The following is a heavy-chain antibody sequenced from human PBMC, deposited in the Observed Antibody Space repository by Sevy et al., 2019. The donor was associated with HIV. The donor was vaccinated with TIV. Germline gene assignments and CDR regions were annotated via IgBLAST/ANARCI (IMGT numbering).Heavy chain of an antibody. Sequence: GGSLRLSCAASGFTFSSYGMHWVRQAPGKGLEWVAFIRYDGSNKYYADSVKGRFTISRDNSKNTLYLQMNSLRAEDTAVYYCAKVPAGGTTLYYYYYMAVWGKGTTVTVSS. CDR3: AKVPAGGTTLYYYYYMAV. CDR2: IRYDGSNK. CDR1: GFTFSSYG. D-gene: IGHD1-7*01. V-gene: IGHV3-30*02. J-gene: IGHJ6*03.